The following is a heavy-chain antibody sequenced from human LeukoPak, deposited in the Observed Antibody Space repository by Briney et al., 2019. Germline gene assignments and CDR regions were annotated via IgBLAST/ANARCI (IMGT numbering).Heavy chain of an antibody. D-gene: IGHD4-17*01. CDR3: AKCRLSYGDDAFHV. Sequence: PGGSLRLSCAASGFSFSNYAMSWVRQAPGKGLEWVSYVAGGGGKKFHADSVKGRFTISRDNSRNTMFLQMNGLRVEDTAVYYCAKCRLSYGDDAFHVWGQGTMVLVSS. V-gene: IGHV3-23*01. CDR2: VAGGGGKK. J-gene: IGHJ3*01. CDR1: GFSFSNYA.